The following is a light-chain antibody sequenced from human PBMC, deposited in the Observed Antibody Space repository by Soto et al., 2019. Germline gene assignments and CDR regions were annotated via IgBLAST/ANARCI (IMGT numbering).Light chain of an antibody. J-gene: IGLJ3*02. Sequence: QSALTQPPSASGSPGQSVTVSCTGTSSDVGGYNFVSWYQQHPGEAPKLMIYEVSKRPSGVPDRFSGSKSGNTASLTVSGLPAEDEADYYCSSYAGSNNLNWLFGGGTKLTVL. CDR2: EVS. CDR3: SSYAGSNNLNWL. V-gene: IGLV2-8*01. CDR1: SSDVGGYNF.